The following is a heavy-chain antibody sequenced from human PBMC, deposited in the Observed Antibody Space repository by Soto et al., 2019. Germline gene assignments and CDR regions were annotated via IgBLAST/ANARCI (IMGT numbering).Heavy chain of an antibody. CDR3: ARAWTATAGWANWFAL. CDR1: GDSISGEGWY. J-gene: IGHJ5*02. Sequence: QVQLQESGPGLVEPSQTLSLTCTVSGDSISGEGWYWSWIRQYSGRGLEWIGYIHHSGSTYSNPPPKSRGSISVDTSKTQFFLKLTSVTAADTAVYYCARAWTATAGWANWFALWGQGTLVTVSS. CDR2: IHHSGST. D-gene: IGHD6-13*01. V-gene: IGHV4-31*03.